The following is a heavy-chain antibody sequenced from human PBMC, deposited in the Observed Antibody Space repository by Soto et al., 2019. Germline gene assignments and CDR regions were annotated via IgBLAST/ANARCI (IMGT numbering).Heavy chain of an antibody. CDR1: GYTFTSYG. D-gene: IGHD3-22*01. V-gene: IGHV1-18*01. CDR3: PRDAVRGTLIVVVNHFDY. CDR2: ISAYNGNT. Sequence: QVQLVQSGAEVKKPGSSVKVSCKASGYTFTSYGISWLRQAPGHGLEGMGWISAYNGNTNYAQKLQGRVTMTTDTDTSTAYMELRCVRSDETAVYYCPRDAVRGTLIVVVNHFDYWGQESLDTDSS. J-gene: IGHJ4*02.